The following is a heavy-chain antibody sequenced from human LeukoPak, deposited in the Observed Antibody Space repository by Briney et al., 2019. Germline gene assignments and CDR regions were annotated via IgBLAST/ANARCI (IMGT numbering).Heavy chain of an antibody. CDR1: GFTFSSYG. J-gene: IGHJ4*02. V-gene: IGHV3-30*03. D-gene: IGHD4-17*01. Sequence: GRSLRLSCAASGFTFSSYGMHWVRQAPGKGLEWVAVISYDGSNKYYADSVKGRFTISRDNAKNSLYLQMNSLRAEDTAVYYCARGPLPYGDYEAYFDYWGQGTLVTVSS. CDR2: ISYDGSNK. CDR3: ARGPLPYGDYEAYFDY.